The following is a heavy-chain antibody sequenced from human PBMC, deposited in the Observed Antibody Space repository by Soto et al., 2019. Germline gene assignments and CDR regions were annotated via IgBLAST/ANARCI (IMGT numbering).Heavy chain of an antibody. CDR3: ATQTKMDCSSTSCYGYYYYGMDV. V-gene: IGHV4-30-4*08. D-gene: IGHD2-2*01. Sequence: PSETLSLTCTVSGGSISSSSYCWGWIRQPPGKGLEWIGYIYYSGSTYYNPSLKSRVTISVDTSKNQFSLKLSSVTAADTAVYYCATQTKMDCSSTSCYGYYYYGMDVWGQGTTVTVSS. CDR2: IYYSGST. J-gene: IGHJ6*02. CDR1: GGSISSSSYC.